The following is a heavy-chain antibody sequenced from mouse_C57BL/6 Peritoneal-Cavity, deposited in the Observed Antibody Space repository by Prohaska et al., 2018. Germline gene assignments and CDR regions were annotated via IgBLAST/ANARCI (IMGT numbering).Heavy chain of an antibody. CDR3: AGHGSSYEDWYFDV. CDR2: PANGNT. V-gene: IGHV14-3*01. J-gene: IGHJ1*03. Sequence: PANGNTKYAPKFQGKATITADTSSTTAYLQLSSLTSEDTAIYYCAGHGSSYEDWYFDVWGTGTTVTVSS. D-gene: IGHD1-1*01.